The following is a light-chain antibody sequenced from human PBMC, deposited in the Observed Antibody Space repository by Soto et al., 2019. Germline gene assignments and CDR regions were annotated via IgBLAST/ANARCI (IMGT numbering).Light chain of an antibody. J-gene: IGKJ1*01. Sequence: DIKMTQSPSSLSASVGDRVTITCRGSQGISSWLAWYQQKPGKAPRLLIYKASTLKSGVPSRFSGSGSGTEFTLKISRLQLDDFETYYCPHYNSYPEALGQGTKV. CDR2: KAS. V-gene: IGKV1-5*03. CDR1: QGISSW. CDR3: PHYNSYPEA.